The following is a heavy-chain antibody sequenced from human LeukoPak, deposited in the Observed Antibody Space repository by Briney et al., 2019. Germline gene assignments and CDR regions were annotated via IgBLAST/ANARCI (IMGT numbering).Heavy chain of an antibody. Sequence: ASVEVSCKASGYTFTGYYMHWVRQAPGQGLEWMGWINPNSGGTNYAQKFQGRVTMTRDTSISTAYMELSRLRSDDTAVYYCARTEWAGLRYFEGDYYFDYWGQGTLVTVSS. CDR1: GYTFTGYY. D-gene: IGHD3-9*01. CDR2: INPNSGGT. V-gene: IGHV1-2*02. CDR3: ARTEWAGLRYFEGDYYFDY. J-gene: IGHJ4*02.